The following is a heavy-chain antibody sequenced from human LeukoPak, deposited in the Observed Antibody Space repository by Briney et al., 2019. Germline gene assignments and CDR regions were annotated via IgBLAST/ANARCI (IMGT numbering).Heavy chain of an antibody. J-gene: IGHJ4*02. CDR1: GFTFSSYN. Sequence: GGSLRLSCAASGFTFSSYNMNWVRQAPGKGLEWASLISSSSSYIYFADSVKGRCTISRDNAKNSLYLQMHSLRAEDTAVYYCARGQIMVRGTIDYWGQGTLVTVSS. CDR2: ISSSSSYI. V-gene: IGHV3-21*06. D-gene: IGHD3-10*01. CDR3: ARGQIMVRGTIDY.